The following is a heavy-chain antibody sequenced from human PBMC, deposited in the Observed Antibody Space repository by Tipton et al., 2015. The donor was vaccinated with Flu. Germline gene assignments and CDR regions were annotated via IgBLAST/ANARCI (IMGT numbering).Heavy chain of an antibody. D-gene: IGHD6-6*01. Sequence: LRLSCTVSGGSISSYYWSWIRQPAGKGLEWIGRIFSSGSTNYNLSLKSRVSMSIDTSKNQFSLKLTSVTAADTALYFCARDGFESSSSDRVYYYGLDVWGQGTTVTVSS. CDR2: IFSSGST. CDR3: ARDGFESSSSDRVYYYGLDV. CDR1: GGSISSYY. V-gene: IGHV4-4*07. J-gene: IGHJ6*02.